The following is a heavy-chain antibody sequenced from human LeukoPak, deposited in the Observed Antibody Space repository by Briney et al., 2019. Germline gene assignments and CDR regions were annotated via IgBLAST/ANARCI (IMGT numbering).Heavy chain of an antibody. CDR3: ARGGGYSSQFYSYYFMDV. D-gene: IGHD3-22*01. CDR1: GGSISSYY. Sequence: SETLSLTRTVSGGSISSYYWNWIRQPPGKGLEWIGYIYYSGSTNYNPSLKSRVTISVDTSKNLFSLKLSSVTAADTAVYYCARGGGYSSQFYSYYFMDVWGKGTTVTVSS. CDR2: IYYSGST. J-gene: IGHJ6*03. V-gene: IGHV4-59*01.